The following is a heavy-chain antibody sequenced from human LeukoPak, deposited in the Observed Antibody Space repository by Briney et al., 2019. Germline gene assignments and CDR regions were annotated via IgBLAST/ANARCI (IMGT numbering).Heavy chain of an antibody. CDR1: GGSFSGFY. CDR3: ASGDYFYYMDV. CDR2: INHSGST. V-gene: IGHV4-34*01. J-gene: IGHJ6*03. Sequence: PSETLSLTCAVYGGSFSGFYWSWIRQPPGKGLEWIGEINHSGSTNYNPSLKSRVTITVDTSKSQFSLKLSSVTAADAAVYYCASGDYFYYMDVWGKGTTVTVSS.